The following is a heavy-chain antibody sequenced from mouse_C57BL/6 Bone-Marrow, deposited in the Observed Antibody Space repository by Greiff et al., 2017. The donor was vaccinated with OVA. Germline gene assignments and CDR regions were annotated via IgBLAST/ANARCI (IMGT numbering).Heavy chain of an antibody. D-gene: IGHD1-1*01. CDR1: GFTFSSYA. Sequence: EVQGVESGGGLVKPGGSLKLSCAASGFTFSSYAMSWVRQTPEKRLEWVATISDGGSYTYYPDNVKGRFTISRDNAKNNLYLQMSHLKSEDTAMYYCARDPPYYYGSSRFAYWGQGTLVTVSA. CDR3: ARDPPYYYGSSRFAY. CDR2: ISDGGSYT. J-gene: IGHJ3*01. V-gene: IGHV5-4*01.